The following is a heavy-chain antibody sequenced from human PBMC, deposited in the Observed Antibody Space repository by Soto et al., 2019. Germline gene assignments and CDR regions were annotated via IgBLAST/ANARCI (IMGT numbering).Heavy chain of an antibody. CDR2: IYHSGST. V-gene: IGHV4-30-2*01. J-gene: IGHJ4*02. CDR3: ARAGGLGAVAVDY. Sequence: QLQLQESGSGLVKPSQTLSLTCAVSGGSISSGGYSWRWIRQPPGKGLEWIGYIYHSGSTYYHPSLKSRATISVDRSKNQFSLKLSSVTAADTAVYYCARAGGLGAVAVDYWGQGTLVTVSS. CDR1: GGSISSGGYS. D-gene: IGHD6-19*01.